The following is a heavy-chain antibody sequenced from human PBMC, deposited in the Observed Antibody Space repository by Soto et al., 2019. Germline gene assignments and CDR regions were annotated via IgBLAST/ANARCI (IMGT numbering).Heavy chain of an antibody. D-gene: IGHD6-19*01. CDR2: INAGNGNT. CDR3: ARAHQWLVQVDAFDI. J-gene: IGHJ3*02. CDR1: GYTFTSYA. V-gene: IGHV1-3*01. Sequence: QVQLVQSGAEVKKPGASVKVSCKASGYTFTSYAMHWVRQAPGQRLEWMGWINAGNGNTKYSQKFQGRVTITRDTATSTSYMELSSLRSEDTAVYYCARAHQWLVQVDAFDIWGQGTMVTVSS.